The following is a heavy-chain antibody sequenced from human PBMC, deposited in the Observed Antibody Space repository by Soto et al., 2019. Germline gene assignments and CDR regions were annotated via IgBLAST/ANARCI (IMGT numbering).Heavy chain of an antibody. D-gene: IGHD6-13*01. V-gene: IGHV4-4*02. CDR3: ARDRDVEAAGNWFDP. J-gene: IGHJ5*02. Sequence: PSETLSLTCAVSGGSISSSNWWSWVRQPPGKGLEWIGEIYHSGSTNYNPSLKSRVTISVDKSKNQFSLKLSSVTAADTAVYYCARDRDVEAAGNWFDPWGQGTLVTVSS. CDR2: IYHSGST. CDR1: GGSISSSNW.